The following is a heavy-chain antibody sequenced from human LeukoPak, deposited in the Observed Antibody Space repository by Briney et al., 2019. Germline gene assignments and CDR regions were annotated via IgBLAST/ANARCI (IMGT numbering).Heavy chain of an antibody. D-gene: IGHD5-18*01. V-gene: IGHV3-23*01. CDR2: INNAGVNT. CDR3: AKSDTAMGRFDY. CDR1: GFTFRDYG. J-gene: IGHJ4*02. Sequence: QTGGSLRLSCAASGFTFRDYGMSWVRQAPGKGLEWVSSINNAGVNTHYADSVKGRFTISRDNSKNTLYLQMNSLRAEDTAVYYCAKSDTAMGRFDYWGQGTLVTVSS.